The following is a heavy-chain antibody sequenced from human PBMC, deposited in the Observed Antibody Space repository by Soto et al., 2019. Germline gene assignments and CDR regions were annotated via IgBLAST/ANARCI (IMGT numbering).Heavy chain of an antibody. D-gene: IGHD5-18*01. V-gene: IGHV3-21*01. CDR1: GFTFSSYS. CDR2: ISSSSSYI. Sequence: PGGSLRLSCAASGFTFSSYSMNWVRQAPGKGLEWVPSISSSSSYIYYADSVKGRFTISRDNAKNSLYLQMNSLRAEDTAVYYCARDTGPGYSYGYYFDYWGQGTLVTVSS. CDR3: ARDTGPGYSYGYYFDY. J-gene: IGHJ4*02.